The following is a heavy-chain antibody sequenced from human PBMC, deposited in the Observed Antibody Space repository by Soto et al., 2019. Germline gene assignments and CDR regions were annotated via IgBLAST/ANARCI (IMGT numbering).Heavy chain of an antibody. V-gene: IGHV3-11*01. Sequence: GGSLRLSCAASGFAFSDPYMSWIRQAPGKGLEWISYISSSGSTIYYADSVKGRFTISRDNAKKSPYLQMDSLTADDTAVYYWARGGASVTTPFDYWGQGTQVTVSS. J-gene: IGHJ4*02. D-gene: IGHD4-17*01. CDR1: GFAFSDPY. CDR3: ARGGASVTTPFDY. CDR2: ISSSGSTI.